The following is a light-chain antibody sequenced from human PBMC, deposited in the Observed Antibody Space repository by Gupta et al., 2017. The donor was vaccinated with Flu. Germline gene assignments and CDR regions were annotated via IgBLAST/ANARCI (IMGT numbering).Light chain of an antibody. V-gene: IGLV1-51*02. CDR2: ENN. Sequence: QSVLTQPPSVSAGPGQKVTISCSGSSSNIGNNYLSWYQQLPGTAPKLLIYENNKRPSGIPDRFSGSKSGTSATLGITGRQTGDEADYYCGTWDSSLSAVVFGGGTKLTVL. CDR1: SSNIGNNY. CDR3: GTWDSSLSAVV. J-gene: IGLJ2*01.